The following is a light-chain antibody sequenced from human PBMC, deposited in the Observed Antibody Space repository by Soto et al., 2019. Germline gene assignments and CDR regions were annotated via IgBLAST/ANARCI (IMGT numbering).Light chain of an antibody. J-gene: IGKJ1*01. Sequence: DIQMTQSPSSLSASVGDTVTITCRASQGISNSLAWYQQKPGQVPNLLIYAASTLQSGVPSRFSGSGSGTDCTLTISSLRPEDVATYYCQKYNNAPRTFGQGTKVEI. CDR2: AAS. CDR3: QKYNNAPRT. V-gene: IGKV1-27*01. CDR1: QGISNS.